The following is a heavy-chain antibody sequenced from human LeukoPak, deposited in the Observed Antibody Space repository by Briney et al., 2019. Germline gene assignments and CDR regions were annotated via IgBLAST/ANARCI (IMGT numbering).Heavy chain of an antibody. J-gene: IGHJ3*02. D-gene: IGHD6-13*01. CDR1: GFTFNNYA. V-gene: IGHV3-23*01. CDR2: IMSGGTT. Sequence: PGGSLRLSCAASGFTFNNYAMSWVRQAPGKGLEWVSLIMSGGTTYYADSGKGRFTISRDKSKDTLHLQMNSLRAEDTAVYYCAKDLPYSGWAFEIWGLGTMVTVSS. CDR3: AKDLPYSGWAFEI.